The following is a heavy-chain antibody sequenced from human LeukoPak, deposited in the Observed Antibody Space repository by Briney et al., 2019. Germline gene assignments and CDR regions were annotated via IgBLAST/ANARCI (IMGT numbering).Heavy chain of an antibody. CDR1: GGSISSSSHY. J-gene: IGHJ4*02. V-gene: IGHV4-39*01. D-gene: IGHD1-26*01. CDR3: ASHLRGATIYYDD. CDR2: ISYSVTT. Sequence: SETLSLTCTVSGGSISSSSHYWAWIRQRPGKGLEGIASISYSVTTYYNPSLKSRVTISVDTSKNQFSLKLSSVTAADTAVYYCASHLRGATIYYDDWGQRGLVTVAS.